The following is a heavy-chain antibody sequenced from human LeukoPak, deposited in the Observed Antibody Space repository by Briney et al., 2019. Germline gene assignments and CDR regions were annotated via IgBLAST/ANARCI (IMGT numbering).Heavy chain of an antibody. D-gene: IGHD2-2*01. CDR1: GGSISSYY. Sequence: SETLSLTCTVSGGSISSYYWSWIRQPPGKGLEWIGYIYYSGSTNYNPSLKSRVTISVDTSKNQFSLKLSSVTAADTAVYYCARVGRSVVPSALGWFDPWGQGTLVTVSS. J-gene: IGHJ5*02. V-gene: IGHV4-59*01. CDR2: IYYSGST. CDR3: ARVGRSVVPSALGWFDP.